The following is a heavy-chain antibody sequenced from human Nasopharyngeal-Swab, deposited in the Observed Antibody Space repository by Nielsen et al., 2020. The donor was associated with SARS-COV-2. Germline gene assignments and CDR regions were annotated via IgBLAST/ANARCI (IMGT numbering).Heavy chain of an antibody. V-gene: IGHV5-51*01. CDR1: GYSFTSYW. CDR2: IYPGDSDT. Sequence: GESLKISCKGSGYSFTSYWIGWVRQMPGKGLEWMGIIYPGDSDTRYSPSFQGQVTISGDKSNSTDYLQWSSLKASDTDMYYCARHTSNYYHSYMDCGGKGTSVTVS. J-gene: IGHJ6*03. CDR3: ARHTSNYYHSYMDC. D-gene: IGHD3-16*01.